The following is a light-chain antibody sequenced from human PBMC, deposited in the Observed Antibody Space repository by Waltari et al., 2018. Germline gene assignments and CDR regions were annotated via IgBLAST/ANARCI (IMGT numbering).Light chain of an antibody. J-gene: IGKJ2*03. CDR2: WAS. Sequence: IVMTQSPDSLAVSLAGRATTNCKSSQSVLFTSNNKNYLAWYQQKPGQPPKLLIYWASTRASGVPDRFSGSGSGADFTLTISSLQAEDVAVYYCQHYYTPSYSFGQGTRLEIK. V-gene: IGKV4-1*01. CDR1: QSVLFTSNNKNY. CDR3: QHYYTPSYS.